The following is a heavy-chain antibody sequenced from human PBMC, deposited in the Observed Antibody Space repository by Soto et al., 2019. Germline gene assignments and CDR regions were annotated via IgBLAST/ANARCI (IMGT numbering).Heavy chain of an antibody. V-gene: IGHV3-21*01. CDR2: ISSSSSYI. J-gene: IGHJ4*02. D-gene: IGHD3-22*01. CDR1: GFTFSSYS. CDR3: ARSSGGYYESDH. Sequence: EVQLVESGGGLVKPGGSLRLSCAASGFTFSSYSMNWVRQAPGKGLEWVSSISSSSSYIYYADTVKGRFTISRDNDKKSLQLQMKSPRAEDTDVYYCARSSGGYYESDHWGQGTLVTVSS.